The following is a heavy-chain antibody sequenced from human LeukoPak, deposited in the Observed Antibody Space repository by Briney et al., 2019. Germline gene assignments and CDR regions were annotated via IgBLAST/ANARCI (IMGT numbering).Heavy chain of an antibody. D-gene: IGHD6-25*01. V-gene: IGHV4-39*01. CDR2: IYYSGST. Sequence: SETLSLTCTVSVGSISNSSYYWGWIRQTPGRGLEWIGSIYYSGSTYYNPSLKSRVTISVDTSKNQFSLKLSSVTAADTAVYYCARHWRTAAAFDIWGQGTMVTVSS. CDR3: ARHWRTAAAFDI. CDR1: VGSISNSSYY. J-gene: IGHJ3*02.